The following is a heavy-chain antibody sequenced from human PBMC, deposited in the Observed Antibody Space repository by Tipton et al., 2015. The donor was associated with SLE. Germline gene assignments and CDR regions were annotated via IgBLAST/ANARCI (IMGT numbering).Heavy chain of an antibody. CDR3: ARDGDYYDSSGYFFDAFDI. CDR2: IYYSGST. D-gene: IGHD3-22*01. CDR1: GGSISSSSYY. Sequence: TLSLTCTVSGGSISSSSYYWGWIRQPPGKGLEWIGSIYYSGSTNYNPSLKSRVTISVDTSKNQFSLKLSSVTAADTAVYYCARDGDYYDSSGYFFDAFDIWGQGTMVTVSS. V-gene: IGHV4-39*07. J-gene: IGHJ3*02.